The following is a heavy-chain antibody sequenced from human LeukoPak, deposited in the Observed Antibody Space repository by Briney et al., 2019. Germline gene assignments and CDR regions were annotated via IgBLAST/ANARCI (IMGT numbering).Heavy chain of an antibody. Sequence: PSETLSLTCTVSGGSISSGGYYWSWIRQHPGKGLEWIGYIYYSGSTYYNPSLKSRVTISVDTSKNQFSLKLSSVTAADTAVYYCARETRIYYGSGSYYGRSDAFDIWGQGTMVTVSS. J-gene: IGHJ3*02. V-gene: IGHV4-31*03. CDR3: ARETRIYYGSGSYYGRSDAFDI. D-gene: IGHD3-10*01. CDR1: GGSISSGGYY. CDR2: IYYSGST.